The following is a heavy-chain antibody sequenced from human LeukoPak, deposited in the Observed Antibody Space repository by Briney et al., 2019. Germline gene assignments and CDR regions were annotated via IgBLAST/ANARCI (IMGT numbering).Heavy chain of an antibody. J-gene: IGHJ4*02. Sequence: TSETLSLTCTVSGGSISSNNYYWGRIRQPPGQGLEWIGSIYSSGSTSYSPSLQSRVTISVDTSKNQCSLKLSSVTAADTAVYYWAKNQSTSRETYFDYWGQGTLVTVSS. CDR2: IYSSGST. CDR3: AKNQSTSRETYFDY. CDR1: GGSISSNNYY. V-gene: IGHV4-39*01. D-gene: IGHD1-26*01.